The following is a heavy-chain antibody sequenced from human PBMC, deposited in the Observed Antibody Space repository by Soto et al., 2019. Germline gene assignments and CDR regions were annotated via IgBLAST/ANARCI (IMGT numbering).Heavy chain of an antibody. V-gene: IGHV3-23*01. Sequence: EVQLLESGGGLVQPGGSLRLSCAASGFTFSSYAMSWVGQAPGKGLEWVSAISGSGGSTYYADSVKGRFTISRDNSKNTLDLQMNSLRAEDTAVYYCAKHVWVGDFWSGYYSWGQGTLVTVSS. CDR3: AKHVWVGDFWSGYYS. D-gene: IGHD3-3*01. CDR1: GFTFSSYA. J-gene: IGHJ4*02. CDR2: ISGSGGST.